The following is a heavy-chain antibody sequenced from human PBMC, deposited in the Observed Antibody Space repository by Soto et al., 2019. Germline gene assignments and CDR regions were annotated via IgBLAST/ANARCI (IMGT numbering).Heavy chain of an antibody. D-gene: IGHD5-12*01. CDR3: DRNYIVATIFDY. J-gene: IGHJ4*02. CDR1: GFTFRSHA. CDR2: ISGSGGST. V-gene: IGHV3-23*01. Sequence: SQRVSWAASGFTFRSHAVSWILQAPGKGLEWVSAISGSGGSTYYADSVKGRFTISRDNSKNTLYLQMNSLRAEDTAVHYCDRNYIVATIFDYWGQGTPVTVSP.